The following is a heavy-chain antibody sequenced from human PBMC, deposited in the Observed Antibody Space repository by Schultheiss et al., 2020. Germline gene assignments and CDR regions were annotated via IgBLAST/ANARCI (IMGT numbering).Heavy chain of an antibody. CDR1: GFTFSSYA. CDR2: ISWNSGSI. CDR3: ARAPDYGGNSPFDY. Sequence: GGSLRLSCAASGFTFSSYAMHWVRQAPGKGLEWVSGISWNSGSIGYADSVKGRFTISRDNAKNSLYLQMNSLRAEDTALYYCARAPDYGGNSPFDYWGQGTLVTVSS. D-gene: IGHD4-23*01. V-gene: IGHV3-9*01. J-gene: IGHJ4*02.